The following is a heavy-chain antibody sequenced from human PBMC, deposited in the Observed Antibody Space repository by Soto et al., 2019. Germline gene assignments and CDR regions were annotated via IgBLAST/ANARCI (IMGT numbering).Heavy chain of an antibody. CDR2: IYYSGST. Sequence: SETLSLTCTVSGASISSYYWTWIRQAPGKGLEWIGYIYYSGSTNYNPSLKSRVSISVDTSKKQIFLKLSSVTAADTAVYYCARSNSEYSHGYAFEYWGQGTLVTVSS. CDR1: GASISSYY. CDR3: ARSNSEYSHGYAFEY. D-gene: IGHD5-18*01. J-gene: IGHJ4*02. V-gene: IGHV4-59*01.